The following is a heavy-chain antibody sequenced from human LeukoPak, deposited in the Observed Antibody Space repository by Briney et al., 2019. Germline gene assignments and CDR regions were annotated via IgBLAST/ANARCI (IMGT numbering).Heavy chain of an antibody. J-gene: IGHJ3*02. Sequence: KTSETLSLTCTVSGGSISSSSYYWGWIRQPPGKGLEWIGSIYYSGSTYYNPSLKSRVTISVDTSKNQFSLKLSSVTAADTAVYYCARAGTLLALIWGQGTMVTVSS. D-gene: IGHD1-1*01. CDR2: IYYSGST. CDR1: GGSISSSSYY. CDR3: ARAGTLLALI. V-gene: IGHV4-39*07.